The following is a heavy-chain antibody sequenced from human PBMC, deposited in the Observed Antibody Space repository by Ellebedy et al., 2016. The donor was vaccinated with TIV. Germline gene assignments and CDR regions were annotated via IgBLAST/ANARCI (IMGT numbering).Heavy chain of an antibody. Sequence: ASVKVSCXASGYTFSSYFMHWVRQAPGQGLEWMGIINPSGGSTSYAQKFQDRVTMTRDTSTSTVYMELSSLRSEDTAVYYCAIRYSSGWSLDYWGQGTLVTVSS. D-gene: IGHD6-19*01. J-gene: IGHJ4*02. CDR2: INPSGGST. CDR1: GYTFSSYF. CDR3: AIRYSSGWSLDY. V-gene: IGHV1-46*01.